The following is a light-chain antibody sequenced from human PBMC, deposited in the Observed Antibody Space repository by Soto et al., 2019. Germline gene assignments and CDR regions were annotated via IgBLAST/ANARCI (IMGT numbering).Light chain of an antibody. CDR3: QQRMNWPLT. Sequence: EIVLTQSPATLSLSPGERATLSCRASQTVSSYLLWYQQKPGQAPRLLIYDASNRAAGTPARFSGSGSETDFTLTISSLEPEDFAVYYCQQRMNWPLTFGQGTRLEI. V-gene: IGKV3-11*01. CDR2: DAS. CDR1: QTVSSY. J-gene: IGKJ5*01.